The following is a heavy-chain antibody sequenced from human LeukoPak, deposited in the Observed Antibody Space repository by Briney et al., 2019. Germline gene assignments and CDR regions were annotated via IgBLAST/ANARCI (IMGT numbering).Heavy chain of an antibody. J-gene: IGHJ4*02. V-gene: IGHV1-8*01. CDR2: MNPNSGNT. CDR1: GYTLSSYD. Sequence: ASVTVSCKASGYTLSSYDINWVRQAAGQGLEWMGWMNPNSGNTGYAQKFQGRVSMTRNTSIGTAYMELSSLRSEDTAVYYCARSPYVSSGYYSDYWGQGTLVTVSS. D-gene: IGHD3-22*01. CDR3: ARSPYVSSGYYSDY.